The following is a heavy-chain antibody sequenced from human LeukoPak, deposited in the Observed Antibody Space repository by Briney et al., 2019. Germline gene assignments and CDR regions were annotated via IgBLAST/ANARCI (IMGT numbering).Heavy chain of an antibody. J-gene: IGHJ4*02. CDR3: ARRLGGYGY. D-gene: IGHD5-12*01. Sequence: GESLKISCAASAFTFPTYGMIWVRQAPGKGLEWVSYISSSGSTIYYADSVKGRFTISRDNAKNSLYLQMNSLRAEDTAVYYCARRLGGYGYWGQGTLVTVSS. V-gene: IGHV3-48*04. CDR2: ISSSGSTI. CDR1: AFTFPTYG.